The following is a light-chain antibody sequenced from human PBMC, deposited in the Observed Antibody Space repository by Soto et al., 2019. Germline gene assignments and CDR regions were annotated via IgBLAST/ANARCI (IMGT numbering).Light chain of an antibody. CDR1: SSDVGGYNY. CDR2: EVS. Sequence: QSVLTQPASVSGSPGQSITISCTGTSSDVGGYNYVSWYQQHPGKATKLMIYEVSNRPSGVSNRFSGSKSGNTASLTISGLQAEDEADYYCSSYRSSNTKVVFGGGTQLTVL. CDR3: SSYRSSNTKVV. J-gene: IGLJ2*01. V-gene: IGLV2-14*01.